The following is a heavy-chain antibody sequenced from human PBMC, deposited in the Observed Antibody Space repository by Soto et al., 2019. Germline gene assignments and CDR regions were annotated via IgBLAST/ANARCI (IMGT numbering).Heavy chain of an antibody. D-gene: IGHD4-17*01. CDR3: TTDSYVTNIIVRFDY. CDR2: VKSKTDGGTT. Sequence: GGSLRLSCAASGFIFSGYAMHWVRQAPGKGLEWVGRVKSKTDGGTTDFAAPVKGRFAISRDDSKNMVYLEMNSLKTEDTAIYYCTTDSYVTNIIVRFDYWGHGTLVTVSS. V-gene: IGHV3-15*07. J-gene: IGHJ4*01. CDR1: GFIFSGYA.